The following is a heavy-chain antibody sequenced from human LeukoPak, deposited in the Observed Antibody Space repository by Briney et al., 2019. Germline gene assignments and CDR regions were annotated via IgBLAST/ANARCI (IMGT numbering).Heavy chain of an antibody. CDR1: GGSISSGGYY. J-gene: IGHJ4*02. V-gene: IGHV4-30-2*01. Sequence: SETLSLTCTVSGGSISSGGYYWSWIRQPPGKGLEWIGYIYHSGSTYYNPSLKSRVTISVDRSKNQFSLKLSSVTAADTAVYYCARGVIRLRPDYWGQGTLVTVSS. CDR3: ARGVIRLRPDY. D-gene: IGHD5/OR15-5a*01. CDR2: IYHSGST.